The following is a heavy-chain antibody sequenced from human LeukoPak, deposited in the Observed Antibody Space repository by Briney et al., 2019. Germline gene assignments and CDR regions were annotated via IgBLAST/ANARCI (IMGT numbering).Heavy chain of an antibody. CDR3: ARSYYDILTGDHDDY. D-gene: IGHD3-9*01. CDR1: GFTLSSYS. J-gene: IGHJ4*02. CDR2: ISSSSSYI. V-gene: IGHV3-21*01. Sequence: GGSLRLSCAASGFTLSSYSMNWVSQAPGKGLEWVSSISSSSSYIYYADSVKGRFTISRDNAKNSLYLQMNSLRAEDTAVYYCARSYYDILTGDHDDYWGQGTLVTVSS.